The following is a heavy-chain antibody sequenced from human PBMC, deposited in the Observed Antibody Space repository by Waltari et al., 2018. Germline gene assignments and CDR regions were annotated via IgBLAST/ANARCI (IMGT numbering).Heavy chain of an antibody. J-gene: IGHJ4*02. CDR1: RFAFSRHW. CDR2: IKSDGSDI. Sequence: DVQLVESGGGLVQPGGSLRLSCAVSRFAFSRHWMHWVRQVPGEELVWVSRIKSDGSDIRYADSVQGRFTISRDNAKNTLFLQMSSLRVDDTAIYYCASSSVSVSGYFDYWGQGILVTVAS. CDR3: ASSSVSVSGYFDY. D-gene: IGHD3-3*01. V-gene: IGHV3-74*01.